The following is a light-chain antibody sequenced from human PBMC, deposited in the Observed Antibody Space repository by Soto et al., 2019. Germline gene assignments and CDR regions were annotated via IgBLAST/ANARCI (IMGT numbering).Light chain of an antibody. CDR2: DSN. Sequence: QSVLTQPPSVSAAPGQKVTISCSGSSSNIGESFVSWYQQLPGTAPKLLIYDSNKRPSGIPERFSGSQSGASATLAITGLQTGDAADYYCGTWDSGLNAGVFGGGTKLTVL. V-gene: IGLV1-51*01. CDR3: GTWDSGLNAGV. CDR1: SSNIGESF. J-gene: IGLJ2*01.